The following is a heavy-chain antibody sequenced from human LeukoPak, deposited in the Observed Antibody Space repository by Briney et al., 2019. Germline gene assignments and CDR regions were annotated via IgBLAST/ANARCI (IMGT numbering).Heavy chain of an antibody. V-gene: IGHV3-74*01. CDR2: INYDGSFI. J-gene: IGHJ4*02. CDR3: ARTMATIPADY. CDR1: GFSISSHW. Sequence: PGGSLRLSCAASGFSISSHWMHWVRQPPGRGLVWVSRINYDGSFITYADSVKGRFTISRDNAKNTLYLQMNSLRAEDTAVYYCARTMATIPADYWGQGTLVTVSS. D-gene: IGHD5-24*01.